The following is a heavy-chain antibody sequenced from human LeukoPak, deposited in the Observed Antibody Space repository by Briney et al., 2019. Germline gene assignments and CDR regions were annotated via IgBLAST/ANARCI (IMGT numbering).Heavy chain of an antibody. J-gene: IGHJ4*02. CDR1: GYTFTHYY. V-gene: IGHV1-46*01. CDR2: IDGETGNT. CDR3: ARDPGGNYFGPGTYFAY. Sequence: ASVKVSCKASGYTFTHYYVHRVRQARGQGLEWMGRIDGETGNTRYAQNFQGRVTMTRDTSTSTVYMDLSSLRSEDTGVYYCARDPGGNYFGPGTYFAYWGQGTLLTVSS. D-gene: IGHD3-10*01.